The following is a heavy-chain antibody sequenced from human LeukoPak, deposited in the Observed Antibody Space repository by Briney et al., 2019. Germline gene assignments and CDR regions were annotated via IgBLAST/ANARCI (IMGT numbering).Heavy chain of an antibody. V-gene: IGHV4-39*07. CDR2: IYYSGST. J-gene: IGHJ4*02. Sequence: PSETLSLTCTVSGGSISSSSYYWGWIRQPPGKGLEWIGSIYYSGSTYYNPSLKSRVTISVDTSKNQFSLKLSSVTAADTAVYYCARGRSMIVVVAAPGYYFDYWGQGTLVTVSS. CDR1: GGSISSSSYY. CDR3: ARGRSMIVVVAAPGYYFDY. D-gene: IGHD3-22*01.